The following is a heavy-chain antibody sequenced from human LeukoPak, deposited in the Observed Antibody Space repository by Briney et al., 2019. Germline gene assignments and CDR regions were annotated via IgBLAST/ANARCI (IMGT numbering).Heavy chain of an antibody. CDR2: INPSGGST. D-gene: IGHD6-19*01. Sequence: GASVKVSCKASGYTFTSYYMHWVRQAPGQGLEWMGIINPSGGSTSYAQKFQGRVTMTRDTSTSTVYMELSSLRSEDTAVYYCARGGQWLVQGAIYGENFDYWGQGTLVTVSS. V-gene: IGHV1-46*01. CDR3: ARGGQWLVQGAIYGENFDY. CDR1: GYTFTSYY. J-gene: IGHJ4*02.